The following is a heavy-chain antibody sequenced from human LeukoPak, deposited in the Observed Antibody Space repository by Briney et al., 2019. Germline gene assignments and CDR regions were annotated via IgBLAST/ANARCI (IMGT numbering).Heavy chain of an antibody. CDR3: ARARFGYNRGPFDY. V-gene: IGHV3-30-3*01. Sequence: PGRSLRLSCAASGFTFSNYAIHWVRQAPSQGLEWVAFISYDGSNKHYADSVKGRFTISRDNSKNTLYLQMNSLRPEDTAVYYCARARFGYNRGPFDYWGQGILVTVSS. CDR1: GFTFSNYA. J-gene: IGHJ4*02. CDR2: ISYDGSNK. D-gene: IGHD5-24*01.